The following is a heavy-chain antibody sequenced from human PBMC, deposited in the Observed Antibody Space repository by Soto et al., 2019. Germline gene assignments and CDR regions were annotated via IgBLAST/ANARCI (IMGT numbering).Heavy chain of an antibody. V-gene: IGHV3-33*01. D-gene: IGHD3-22*01. CDR1: GFTFSSYG. CDR3: ARGCYYDSSGYYVPVDY. Sequence: SLRLSCAASGFTFSSYGMHWVRQAPGKGLEWVAVIWYDGSNKYYADSVKGRFTISRDNSKNTLYLQMNSLRAEDTAVYYCARGCYYDSSGYYVPVDYWGQGTLVTVSS. CDR2: IWYDGSNK. J-gene: IGHJ4*02.